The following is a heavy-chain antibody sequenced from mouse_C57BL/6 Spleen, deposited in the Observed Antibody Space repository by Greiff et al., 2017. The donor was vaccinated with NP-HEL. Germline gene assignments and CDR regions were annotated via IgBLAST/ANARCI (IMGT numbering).Heavy chain of an antibody. CDR3: ARKETYDYDGFAY. CDR2: ISYDGSN. V-gene: IGHV3-6*01. Sequence: VQLQQSGPGLVKPSQSLSLTCSVTGYSITSGYYWNWIRQFPGNKLEWMGYISYDGSNNYNPSLKNRISITRDTSKNQFFLKLNSVTTEDTATYYCARKETYDYDGFAYWGQGTLVTVSA. J-gene: IGHJ3*01. D-gene: IGHD2-4*01. CDR1: GYSITSGYY.